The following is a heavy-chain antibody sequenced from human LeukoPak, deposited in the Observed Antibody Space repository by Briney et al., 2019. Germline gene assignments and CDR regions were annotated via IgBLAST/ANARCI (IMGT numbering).Heavy chain of an antibody. D-gene: IGHD3-22*01. Sequence: GESLRLSCAASGFTFSSYAMSWVRQAPGKGLEWVSGINTSGGSTAYADSVKGRFTISRDNTRNTLYMQMNSLRAEDTALYYCAIMHPYYDGNGYWVQWGQGTLVTVSS. CDR3: AIMHPYYDGNGYWVQ. CDR2: INTSGGST. J-gene: IGHJ4*02. V-gene: IGHV3-23*01. CDR1: GFTFSSYA.